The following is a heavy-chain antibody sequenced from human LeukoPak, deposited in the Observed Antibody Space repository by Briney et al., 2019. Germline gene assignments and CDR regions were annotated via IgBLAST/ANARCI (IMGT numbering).Heavy chain of an antibody. J-gene: IGHJ4*02. CDR1: GYTFTDYY. CDR3: TRAGRGVY. Sequence: ASVKVSCKASGYTFTDYYMHWVRQAPGQGLEWMGWINPKSGGTRYVKNFQGRVTMTRDTSISTVYMELTRLTSDDTAVYYCTRAGRGVYWGQGTLVTVSS. D-gene: IGHD3-10*01. CDR2: INPKSGGT. V-gene: IGHV1-2*02.